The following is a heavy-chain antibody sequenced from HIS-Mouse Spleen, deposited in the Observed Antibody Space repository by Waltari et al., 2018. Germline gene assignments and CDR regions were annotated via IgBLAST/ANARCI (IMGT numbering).Heavy chain of an antibody. J-gene: IGHJ4*02. D-gene: IGHD1-26*01. CDR2: IYYSGST. CDR3: ARVGLGGSYYY. Sequence: QLQLQESGPGLVKPSETLSLTCTVSGGSISSSSYYWGWIRQPPGKGLEWIGSIYYSGSTYYNPSLKSRVTISVDTSKNQFSLKLSSVTAADTAVYYCARVGLGGSYYYWGQGTLVTVSS. V-gene: IGHV4-39*07. CDR1: GGSISSSSYY.